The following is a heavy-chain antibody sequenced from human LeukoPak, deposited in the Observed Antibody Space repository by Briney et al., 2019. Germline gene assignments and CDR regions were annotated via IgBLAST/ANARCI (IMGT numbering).Heavy chain of an antibody. J-gene: IGHJ4*02. CDR3: GRVRGIAVAAWGGFHY. CDR1: GYTFTSYD. D-gene: IGHD6-19*01. Sequence: GASVKVSCKASGYTFTSYDINWVRQATGQGLEWMGWMNPNSGNTGYAQKFQGRVTMTRNTSISTAYMELSSLRSEDTAVYYCGRVRGIAVAAWGGFHYWGQGTLVTVSS. V-gene: IGHV1-8*01. CDR2: MNPNSGNT.